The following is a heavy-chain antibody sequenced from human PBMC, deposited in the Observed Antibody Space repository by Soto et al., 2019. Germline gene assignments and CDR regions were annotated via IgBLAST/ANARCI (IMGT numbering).Heavy chain of an antibody. CDR2: ITWNSGSI. J-gene: IGHJ4*02. D-gene: IGHD3-22*01. CDR3: AKDIGYDINN. CDR1: GFSFDDYA. Sequence: EVQLVESGGGLVQPGRSLRLSCAASGFSFDDYAMHWVRQAPGKGLEWVSRITWNSGSIRYADSVKGRFTISRDNAKNSLYLQMNSLREEDTALYYCAKDIGYDINNWGQGTLVTVSS. V-gene: IGHV3-9*01.